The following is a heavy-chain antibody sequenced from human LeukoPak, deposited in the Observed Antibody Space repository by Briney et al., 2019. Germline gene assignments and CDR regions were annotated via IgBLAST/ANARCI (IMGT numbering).Heavy chain of an antibody. Sequence: PSETLSLTCIVSGDSTGSGSYCWGWIRQPPGKGLEWIGNLCYTGNTYYNPSLKSRVTILVDMSKNQFSLNLSSVTAADTAIYYCARRRGYSSYSDWGQGTLVTVSS. J-gene: IGHJ4*02. V-gene: IGHV4-39*01. CDR2: LCYTGNT. CDR1: GDSTGSGSYC. D-gene: IGHD3-3*01. CDR3: ARRRGYSSYSD.